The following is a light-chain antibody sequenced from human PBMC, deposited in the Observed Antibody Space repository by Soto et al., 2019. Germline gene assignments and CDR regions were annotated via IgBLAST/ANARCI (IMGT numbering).Light chain of an antibody. CDR3: QPSYSTPST. V-gene: IGKV1-39*01. J-gene: IGKJ2*01. CDR2: AAS. CDR1: QSTSSY. Sequence: DIQMTQSPSSLSASVVARVTITCRASQSTSSYLNWYQQKPGKAPQLLIYAASSLQRGVPSRFSVSGSWTGFTPAISALQPEDFVYYDGQPSYSTPSTFGQETKVESK.